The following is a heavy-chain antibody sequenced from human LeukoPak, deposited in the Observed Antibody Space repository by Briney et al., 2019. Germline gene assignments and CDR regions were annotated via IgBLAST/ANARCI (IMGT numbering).Heavy chain of an antibody. J-gene: IGHJ3*02. Sequence: SHTLSLTCAISGDSVSSNSAALNWIRQSPSRGLEGLGRTYYSSKWYNDYAVSAKSRITINPHTSNNQSSLQLNSVPHEDTAVYYCASAPLITGTTGNYDAFDIWGQGAMVTVSS. CDR2: TYYSSKWYN. CDR1: GDSVSSNSAA. D-gene: IGHD1-20*01. CDR3: ASAPLITGTTGNYDAFDI. V-gene: IGHV6-1*01.